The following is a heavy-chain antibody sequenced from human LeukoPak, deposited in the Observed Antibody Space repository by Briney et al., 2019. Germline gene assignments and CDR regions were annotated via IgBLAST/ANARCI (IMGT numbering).Heavy chain of an antibody. Sequence: SETLSLTCTVSGGSISSYYWSWIRQPAGKGLEWIGRIYTSGSTNYNPSLKSRVTMSVDTSKNQFSLKLSSVTAADTAVYYCARDLFHGNDILTGYGYWGQGTLVTVSS. CDR1: GGSISSYY. CDR3: ARDLFHGNDILTGYGY. V-gene: IGHV4-4*07. D-gene: IGHD3-9*01. J-gene: IGHJ4*02. CDR2: IYTSGST.